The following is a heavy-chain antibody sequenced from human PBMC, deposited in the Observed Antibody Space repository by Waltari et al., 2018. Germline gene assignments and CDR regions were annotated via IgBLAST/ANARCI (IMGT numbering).Heavy chain of an antibody. D-gene: IGHD6-13*01. Sequence: QVQLVQSGAEVKKPGASVKVSCKASGYTFTGYYMPWVRQAPGQGLEWMGWINPNSGGTNYAQKFQGRVTMTRDTSISTAYMELSRLRSDDTAVYYCARDKANSSSWYGMDVWGQGTTVTVSS. J-gene: IGHJ6*02. CDR3: ARDKANSSSWYGMDV. CDR1: GYTFTGYY. CDR2: INPNSGGT. V-gene: IGHV1-2*02.